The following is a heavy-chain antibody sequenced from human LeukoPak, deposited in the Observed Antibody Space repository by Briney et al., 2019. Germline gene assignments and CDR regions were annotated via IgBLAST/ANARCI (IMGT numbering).Heavy chain of an antibody. Sequence: SESLSLTCTVSGPSLTSYYRSWIRQPPGEGLEWIGSIYSMGGNTNNTSLKTRVTLPVNTSKNQSSLKLRSWTATDQAVYYCATRASGHSPFDPWGQGTLVTVSS. CDR3: ATRASGHSPFDP. V-gene: IGHV4-59*12. J-gene: IGHJ5*02. CDR1: GPSLTSYY. CDR2: IYSMGGN. D-gene: IGHD1-1*01.